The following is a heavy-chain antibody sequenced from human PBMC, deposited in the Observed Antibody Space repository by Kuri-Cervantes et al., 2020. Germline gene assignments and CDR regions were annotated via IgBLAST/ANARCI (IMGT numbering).Heavy chain of an antibody. V-gene: IGHV4-30-4*08. CDR2: IYYSGST. D-gene: IGHD3-9*01. CDR1: GGSISSDYYY. CDR3: ARLCILTGCDY. Sequence: SETLSLTCTVSGGSISSDYYYWSWIRQPPGKGLEWIGYIYYSGSTYYNPSLKSRVTISVDTSKNQFSLKLSSVTAADTAVYYCARLCILTGCDYWGQGTLVTVSS. J-gene: IGHJ4*02.